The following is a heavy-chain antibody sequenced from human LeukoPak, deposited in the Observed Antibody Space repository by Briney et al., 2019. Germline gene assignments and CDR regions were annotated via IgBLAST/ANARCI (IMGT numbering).Heavy chain of an antibody. D-gene: IGHD4-17*01. CDR3: ARRVGMTINAFDI. J-gene: IGHJ3*02. Sequence: SVRVSFKASGDTFIHYDISWVRRAPGQGREWGGRIIPILSMTNYAPKFQGRVTISMDKSTSTAYMELNSLRSDDTALYYCARRVGMTINAFDIWGQGTMVTVSS. V-gene: IGHV1-69*04. CDR2: IIPILSMT. CDR1: GDTFIHYD.